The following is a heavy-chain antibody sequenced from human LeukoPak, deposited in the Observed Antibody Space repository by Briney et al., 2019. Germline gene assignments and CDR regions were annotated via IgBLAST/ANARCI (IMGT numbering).Heavy chain of an antibody. CDR3: ARGTDYGDYGGTWFYYYYMDV. CDR1: GYTFTAHY. CDR2: INHNSGGT. J-gene: IGHJ6*03. D-gene: IGHD4-17*01. Sequence: ASVKVSCKASGYTFTAHYLHWVRQAPGQGLEWVAWINHNSGGTKYAEKFQGRVTVTRDTSTSTAYMELSRLRSDDTAVYYCARGTDYGDYGGTWFYYYYMDVWGEGTTVTVSS. V-gene: IGHV1-2*02.